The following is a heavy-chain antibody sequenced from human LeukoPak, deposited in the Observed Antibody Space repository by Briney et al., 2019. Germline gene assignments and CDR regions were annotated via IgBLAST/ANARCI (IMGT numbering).Heavy chain of an antibody. CDR1: GYSFTNYW. CDR2: IYPGDSDT. CDR3: AREARGSGWYLYFQH. D-gene: IGHD6-19*01. Sequence: GESLKISCKGSGYSFTNYWIGWVRQMPGKGLEWMGIIYPGDSDTRYSPSFQGQVIISADKSISTASLQWSSLKASDTATYYCAREARGSGWYLYFQHWGQGTLVTVSS. V-gene: IGHV5-51*01. J-gene: IGHJ1*01.